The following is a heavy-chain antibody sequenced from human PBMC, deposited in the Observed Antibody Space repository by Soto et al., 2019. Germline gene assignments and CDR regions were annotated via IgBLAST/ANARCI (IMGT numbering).Heavy chain of an antibody. J-gene: IGHJ6*03. CDR2: IYTGGST. V-gene: IGHV3-66*01. Sequence: GGSLRLSCAASGFTVSSNYMSWVRQAPGKGLEWVSVIYTGGSTYYADSVRDRFTISRDNSKNTLDLQMNSLRAEDTAVYYCARGVPGYYYMDVWGKGTTVTVSS. CDR1: GFTVSSNY. CDR3: ARGVPGYYYMDV.